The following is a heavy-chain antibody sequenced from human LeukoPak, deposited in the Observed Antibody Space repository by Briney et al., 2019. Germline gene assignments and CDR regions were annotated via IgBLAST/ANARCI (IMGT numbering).Heavy chain of an antibody. CDR1: GYTFTNYY. D-gene: IGHD6-13*01. CDR2: INPSSGST. Sequence: ASVKVSCKTSGYTFTNYYIHWVRQAPGQGLEWMALINPSSGSTSYAQKFQGRVTMTRDTSTSTVYMELSSLRSEDTAMYYCAREYSNSQFDYWGQGTLVTVSS. CDR3: AREYSNSQFDY. V-gene: IGHV1-46*01. J-gene: IGHJ4*02.